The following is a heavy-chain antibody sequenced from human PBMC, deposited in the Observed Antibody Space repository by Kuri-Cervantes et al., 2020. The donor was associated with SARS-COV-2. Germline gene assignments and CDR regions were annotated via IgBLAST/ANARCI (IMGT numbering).Heavy chain of an antibody. CDR2: IIPIFGTA. J-gene: IGHJ4*02. CDR3: ARDCKDSSSSSTFDY. CDR1: GGTFSSYA. V-gene: IGHV1-69*13. D-gene: IGHD6-6*01. Sequence: SAVKDSCKASGGTFSSYAISWLRQAPRQGLEWMGRIIPIFGTANYAQKFQGRVTITADESTSTAYMELSSLRSEDTAVYYCARDCKDSSSSSTFDYWGQGTLVTVSS.